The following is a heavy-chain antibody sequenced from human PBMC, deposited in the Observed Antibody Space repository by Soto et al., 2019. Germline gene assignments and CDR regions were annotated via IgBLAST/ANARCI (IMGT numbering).Heavy chain of an antibody. CDR1: GGTFSSFG. CDR3: ARDRSMDGYNSRPFDY. J-gene: IGHJ4*02. CDR2: IIPLFGTA. Sequence: QVQLVQSGAEVKKPGSSVKVSCKASGGTFSSFGFNWVRQAPGQGLEWMGGIIPLFGTANYAEKFQGRVTISADEGTSTASMEVIGLRSGDTAMYYCARDRSMDGYNSRPFDYWGQGTLVTVS. V-gene: IGHV1-69*01. D-gene: IGHD5-12*01.